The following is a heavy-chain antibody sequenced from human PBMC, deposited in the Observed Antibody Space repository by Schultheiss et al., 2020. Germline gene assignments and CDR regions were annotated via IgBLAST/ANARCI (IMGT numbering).Heavy chain of an antibody. Sequence: SETLSLTCTVSGGSISSGGYYWSWIRQPPGKGLEWIGEINHSGSTNYNPSLKSRVTISVDKSKNQFSLKMTSVTAADTALYYCARDTLGITAAGVYWGQGTLVTVS. CDR1: GGSISSGGYY. CDR3: ARDTLGITAAGVY. D-gene: IGHD6-13*01. J-gene: IGHJ4*02. V-gene: IGHV4-39*07. CDR2: INHSGST.